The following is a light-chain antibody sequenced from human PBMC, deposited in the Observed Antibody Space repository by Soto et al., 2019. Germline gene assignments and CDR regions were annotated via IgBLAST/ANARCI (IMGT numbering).Light chain of an antibody. V-gene: IGKV3-20*01. CDR3: QQYTGPPTT. CDR2: GAS. CDR1: QTVSSNY. Sequence: EIILTQSPDTLSLSPGERATLSCRASQTVSSNYLAWCQQRPGQAPRLLIYGASTRAAGIPDRFSGSGSGTDLSLSITRLEPEDSAVYFCQQYTGPPTTCGQGTRLGI. J-gene: IGKJ5*01.